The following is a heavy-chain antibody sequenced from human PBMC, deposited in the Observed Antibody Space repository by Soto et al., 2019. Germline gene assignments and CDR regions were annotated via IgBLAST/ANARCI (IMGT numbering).Heavy chain of an antibody. J-gene: IGHJ6*02. D-gene: IGHD3-3*01. Sequence: SQTLSLSCAISGDSVSSNSAAWNWIRQSPSRGLEWLGRTYYRSKWYNDYAVSVKSRITINPDTSKNQFSLQLNSVTPEDTAVYYCARIGKYDFWSGYYYYGMDVWGQGTTVTVSS. CDR2: TYYRSKWYN. CDR3: ARIGKYDFWSGYYYYGMDV. CDR1: GDSVSSNSAA. V-gene: IGHV6-1*01.